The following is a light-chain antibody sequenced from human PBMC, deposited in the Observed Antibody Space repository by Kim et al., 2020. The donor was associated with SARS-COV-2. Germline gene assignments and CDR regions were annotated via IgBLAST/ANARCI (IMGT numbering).Light chain of an antibody. J-gene: IGLJ3*02. CDR1: SSDVGGYQY. Sequence: GQAITISSTRSSSDVGGYQYGYWYQQHPGEVPKLINYEENRRPSGDPDRFSSSRSGNTASLTVSGLQAEDEADYYCASYAGSDRGVFGGGTQLTVL. CDR3: ASYAGSDRGV. CDR2: EEN. V-gene: IGLV2-8*01.